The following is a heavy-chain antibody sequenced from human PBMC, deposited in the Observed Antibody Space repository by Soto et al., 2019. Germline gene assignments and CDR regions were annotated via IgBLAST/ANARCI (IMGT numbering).Heavy chain of an antibody. D-gene: IGHD2-15*01. V-gene: IGHV4-31*03. CDR1: GGSISSGGYY. J-gene: IGHJ5*02. CDR2: IYYNGIK. CDR3: ARATEPYQFVDGRTYWLDP. Sequence: SETLSLTCTVSGGSISSGGYYWSWIRQHPGKGLEWIGYIYYNGIKYYNPSLKSRVTISVDTSKNQLSLKLSSVTAADTAVYYCARATEPYQFVDGRTYWLDPWAQGTLVPVSS.